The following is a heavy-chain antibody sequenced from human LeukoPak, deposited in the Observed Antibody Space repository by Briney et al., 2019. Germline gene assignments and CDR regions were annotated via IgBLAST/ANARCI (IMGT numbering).Heavy chain of an antibody. CDR1: GGSISSGDYY. CDR2: IYYSGST. J-gene: IGHJ4*02. V-gene: IGHV4-30-4*01. Sequence: SQTLSLTCTVSGGSISSGDYYWSWIRQPPGKGLEWIGYIYYSGSTYYNPSLKSRVTISVDTSKNQFSLKLSSVTAADTAVYYCARTSAGIVVPAALFDWGQGTLVTVSS. D-gene: IGHD2-2*01. CDR3: ARTSAGIVVPAALFD.